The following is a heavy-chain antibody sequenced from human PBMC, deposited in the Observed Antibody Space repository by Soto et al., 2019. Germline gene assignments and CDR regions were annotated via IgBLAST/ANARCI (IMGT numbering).Heavy chain of an antibody. V-gene: IGHV3-30*18. D-gene: IGHD1-26*01. CDR2: ISYDGNHK. CDR1: GFTFSSYG. J-gene: IGHJ3*02. CDR3: AKGVGNAFDI. Sequence: QVQLVESGGGVVQPGRSLRLSCATPGFTFSSYGMHWVRQAPGKGLEWVSAISYDGNHKFYVDSVKGRFTISRDNSMDTLYLQMNGLRAEDTAVYYCAKGVGNAFDIRGQGTMVTVSS.